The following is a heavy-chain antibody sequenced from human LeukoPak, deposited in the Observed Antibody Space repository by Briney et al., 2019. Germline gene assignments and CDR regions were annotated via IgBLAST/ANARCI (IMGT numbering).Heavy chain of an antibody. J-gene: IGHJ6*02. V-gene: IGHV4-59*01. CDR1: GSTITAFY. CDR2: FQYSGNS. Sequence: SETLSLTCNVSGSTITAFYWSWIRQSPGKGLEWIGSFQYSGNSNYNPSLKSRVAMSVDTSKRQLSLRLTSVTAADTAVYYCVRFSSSSWTGYGVDVWGQGTTVTVSS. D-gene: IGHD6-13*01. CDR3: VRFSSSSWTGYGVDV.